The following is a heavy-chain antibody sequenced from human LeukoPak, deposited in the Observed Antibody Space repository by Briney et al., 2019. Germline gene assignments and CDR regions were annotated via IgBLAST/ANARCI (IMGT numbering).Heavy chain of an antibody. V-gene: IGHV4-31*03. CDR1: GGSISSGGYY. CDR3: ARDQPVLYGFDP. CDR2: IYYSGST. D-gene: IGHD2-8*01. Sequence: PSETLSLTCTVSGGSISSGGYYWSWIRQHPGKGLEWIGYIYYSGSTYYNPSLKSRVTISVDTSKNQFSLKLSSVTAADTAVYYCARDQPVLYGFDPWGQGTLVTVSS. J-gene: IGHJ5*02.